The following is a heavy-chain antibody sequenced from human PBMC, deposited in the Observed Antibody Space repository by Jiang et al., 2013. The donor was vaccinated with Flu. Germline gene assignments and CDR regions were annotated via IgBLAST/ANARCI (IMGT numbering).Heavy chain of an antibody. D-gene: IGHD3-10*01. CDR2: INAGNGNT. CDR1: GYTFTSYA. V-gene: IGHV1-3*01. CDR3: ARDDGLWFGELLSY. Sequence: EVKKPGASVKVSCKASGYTFTSYAMHWVRQAPGQRLEWMGWINAGNGNTKYSQKFQGRVTITRDTSASTAYMELSSLRSEDTAVYYCARDDGLWFGELLSYWGQGTLVTVSS. J-gene: IGHJ4*02.